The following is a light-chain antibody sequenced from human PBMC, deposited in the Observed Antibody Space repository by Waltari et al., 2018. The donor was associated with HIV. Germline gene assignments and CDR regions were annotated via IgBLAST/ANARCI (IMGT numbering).Light chain of an antibody. J-gene: IGKJ1*01. CDR1: ENVKSTY. V-gene: IGKV3-20*01. Sequence: EIVLTQSPGTLSLSPGERAALSCRASENVKSTYLAWYQQRHGQGPRLLMYGSSSRASGIPERFVGSGSGTDFTLNITRLEPEDFAMYYCQQYGSSFWTFGQGTKVEMK. CDR3: QQYGSSFWT. CDR2: GSS.